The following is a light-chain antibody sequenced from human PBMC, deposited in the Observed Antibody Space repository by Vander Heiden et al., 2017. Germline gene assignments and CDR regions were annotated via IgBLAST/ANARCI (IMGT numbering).Light chain of an antibody. J-gene: IGLJ3*02. CDR1: SGHSTYV. Sequence: QLVLTQSPSASASLGASVKLTCTLSSGHSTYVIAWHQQQPGKGPRYLMKVNRDGSHSKGDGIPDRFSGSRSGAELYRTISSLRSEDEADYYCQTWGTGIRVFGGGTKLTVL. CDR2: VNRDGSH. CDR3: QTWGTGIRV. V-gene: IGLV4-69*02.